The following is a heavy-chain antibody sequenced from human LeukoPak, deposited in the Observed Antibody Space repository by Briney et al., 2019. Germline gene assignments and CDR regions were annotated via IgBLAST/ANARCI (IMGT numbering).Heavy chain of an antibody. CDR3: ARGRRYFDWLLRGYYFDY. V-gene: IGHV4-34*01. CDR1: GGSFSGYY. D-gene: IGHD3-9*01. CDR2: INHSGST. Sequence: SETLSLTCAVYGGSFSGYYWSWIRQPPEKGQEWIGEINHSGSTNYNPSLKSRVTISVDTSKNQFSLKLSSVTAADTAVYYCARGRRYFDWLLRGYYFDYWGQGTLVTVSS. J-gene: IGHJ4*02.